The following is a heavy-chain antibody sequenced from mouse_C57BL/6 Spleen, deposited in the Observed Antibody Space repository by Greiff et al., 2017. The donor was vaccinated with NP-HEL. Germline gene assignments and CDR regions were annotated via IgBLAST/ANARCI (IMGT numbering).Heavy chain of an antibody. CDR2: IWWDDDK. J-gene: IGHJ1*03. CDR3: ARIYYGSSYWYFDV. D-gene: IGHD1-1*01. V-gene: IGHV8-8*01. Sequence: QVTLKESGPGILQPSQTLCLTCSFSGFSLRTFGMGVGWIRQPSGQGLEWLAHIWWDDDKYYNPALKSRLTISKDTPKNQVILKIANVDTADTATYYCARIYYGSSYWYFDVWGTGTTVTVSS. CDR1: GFSLRTFGMG.